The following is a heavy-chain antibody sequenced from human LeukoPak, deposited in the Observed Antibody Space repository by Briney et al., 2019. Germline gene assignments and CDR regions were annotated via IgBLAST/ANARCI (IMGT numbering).Heavy chain of an antibody. CDR1: GYTFTSYD. J-gene: IGHJ4*02. CDR2: MNPNSGNT. Sequence: ASVKVSCKASGYTFTSYDINWVRQATGQGLEWMGWMNPNSGNTGYAQKFQGRVTITRNTSISTAYMELSSLRSEDTAVYYCAREGYYDSSGYYIAEFDYWGQGTLVTVSS. V-gene: IGHV1-8*03. D-gene: IGHD3-22*01. CDR3: AREGYYDSSGYYIAEFDY.